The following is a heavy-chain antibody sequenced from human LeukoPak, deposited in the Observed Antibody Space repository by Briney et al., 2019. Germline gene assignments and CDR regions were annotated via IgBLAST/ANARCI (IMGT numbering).Heavy chain of an antibody. CDR1: GASTSSSF. V-gene: IGHV4-39*07. J-gene: IGHJ4*02. CDR3: VKEGF. Sequence: PSETLSLTCTVSGASTSSSFWSWIRQPPGKGLEWIASMYYIGSTYYNPSLKSRVTISQDTSKNQFSLKLDSVTAADTAVYYCVKEGFWGRGTLVTVSS. CDR2: MYYIGST.